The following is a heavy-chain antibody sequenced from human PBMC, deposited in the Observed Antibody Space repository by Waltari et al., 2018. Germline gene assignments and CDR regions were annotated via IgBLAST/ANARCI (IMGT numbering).Heavy chain of an antibody. D-gene: IGHD6-19*01. CDR3: ARFTVAGSQGY. Sequence: VPLEQSGAEVKKPGASVKVSCKASGYTFTGYYMHWVRQAPGQGLGWMGRINPNRGGTNYAQKFQGRVTMTRDTSISTAYMELSRLRSDDTAVYYCARFTVAGSQGYWGQGTLVTVSS. J-gene: IGHJ4*02. CDR1: GYTFTGYY. V-gene: IGHV1-2*06. CDR2: INPNRGGT.